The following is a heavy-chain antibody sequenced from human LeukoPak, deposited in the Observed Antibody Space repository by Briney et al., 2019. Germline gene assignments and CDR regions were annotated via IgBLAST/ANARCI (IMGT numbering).Heavy chain of an antibody. J-gene: IGHJ6*03. D-gene: IGHD6-13*01. V-gene: IGHV1-18*01. Sequence: ASVKVSCKASGYTFTSYGISWVRQAPGQGLEWMGWISAYNGNTNYAQKLQGRVTMTRNTSISTAYMELSSLRSEDTAVYYCARGASSSWFTYYYYYYMDVWGKGTTVTISS. CDR3: ARGASSSWFTYYYYYYMDV. CDR2: ISAYNGNT. CDR1: GYTFTSYG.